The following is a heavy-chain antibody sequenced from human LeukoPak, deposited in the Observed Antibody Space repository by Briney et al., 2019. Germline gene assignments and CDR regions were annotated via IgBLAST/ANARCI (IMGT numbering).Heavy chain of an antibody. J-gene: IGHJ4*02. CDR2: ISAYNGNS. Sequence: ASVKVSCKASGYTFTHHGITWVRQAPGQGLEWMGWISAYNGNSNYAENLQGRVTMTTDTSTNTAYLELRSLRSDDTAVYYCARDGKGRYDFRENDYWGQGTLVTVSS. V-gene: IGHV1-18*01. CDR1: GYTFTHHG. CDR3: ARDGKGRYDFRENDY. D-gene: IGHD3-3*01.